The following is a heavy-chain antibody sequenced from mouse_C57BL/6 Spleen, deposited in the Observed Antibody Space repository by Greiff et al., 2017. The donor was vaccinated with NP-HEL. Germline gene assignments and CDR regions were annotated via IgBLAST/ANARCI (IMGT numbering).Heavy chain of an antibody. CDR3: ARSSYSDPWFAY. CDR2: IYPSDSET. J-gene: IGHJ3*01. D-gene: IGHD2-13*01. Sequence: VQLQQPGAELVRPGSSVKLSCKASGYTFTSYWMDWVKQRPGQGLEWIGNIYPSDSETHYNQKFKDKATLTVDKSSSTAYMQLKSLTSEDSAVYYCARSSYSDPWFAYWGQGTLVTVSA. CDR1: GYTFTSYW. V-gene: IGHV1-61*01.